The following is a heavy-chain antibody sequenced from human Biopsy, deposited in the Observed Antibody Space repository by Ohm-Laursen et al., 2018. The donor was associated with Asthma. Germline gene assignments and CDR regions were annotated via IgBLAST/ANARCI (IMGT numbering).Heavy chain of an antibody. V-gene: IGHV3-23*01. CDR3: ARGDSSGWSHYYFDY. J-gene: IGHJ4*02. CDR2: ISASGNST. CDR1: GFRFNSYA. D-gene: IGHD6-19*01. Sequence: SLRLSCAASGFRFNSYAVSWVRQAPGKGPERVSTISASGNSTYYGDSVKGRFTISRDNSKNTLFLQMNSRRAEDTAVYYCARGDSSGWSHYYFDYWGQGTLVTVSS.